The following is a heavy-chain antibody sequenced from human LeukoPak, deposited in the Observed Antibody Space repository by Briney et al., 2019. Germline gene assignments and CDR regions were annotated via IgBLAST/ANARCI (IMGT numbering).Heavy chain of an antibody. V-gene: IGHV1-69*04. CDR3: ATSADIVDQHWFDP. Sequence: ASVKVSCKASGGIFSSYAISWVRQAPGQGLEWMGRIIPILGIANYAQKFQGRVTITADKSTSTAYMDLSSLRSEDTAVYYCATSADIVDQHWFDPWGQGTLVTVSS. CDR2: IIPILGIA. CDR1: GGIFSSYA. D-gene: IGHD2-15*01. J-gene: IGHJ5*02.